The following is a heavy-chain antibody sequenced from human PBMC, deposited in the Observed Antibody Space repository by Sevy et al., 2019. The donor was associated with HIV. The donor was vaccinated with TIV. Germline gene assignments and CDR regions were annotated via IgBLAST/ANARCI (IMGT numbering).Heavy chain of an antibody. D-gene: IGHD5-18*01. CDR2: ISGSGGST. J-gene: IGHJ4*02. V-gene: IGHV3-23*01. Sequence: GGSLRLSCAASGFTFSSYAMSWVRQAPGKGLEWVSSISGSGGSTYYADSVKGRFTISRDNSKNTLYLQMNSLRAEDPAVYYCAKDHEYCWGRLGVSGYSYGYYFDYWGQGTLVTVSS. CDR3: AKDHEYCWGRLGVSGYSYGYYFDY. CDR1: GFTFSSYA.